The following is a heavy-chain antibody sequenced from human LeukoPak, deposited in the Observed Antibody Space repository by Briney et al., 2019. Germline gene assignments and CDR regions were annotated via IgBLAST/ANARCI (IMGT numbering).Heavy chain of an antibody. D-gene: IGHD3-10*01. CDR1: GYTFTSHF. Sequence: VASVKVSCKASGYTFTSHFMHWVRQAPGQGLEWMGIINPSGGSTSYAQKFQGRVTMTRDMSTSTVYMELSSLRSEDTAVYYCARARTMVRGVITPFDYWGQGTLVTVSS. V-gene: IGHV1-46*01. J-gene: IGHJ4*02. CDR2: INPSGGST. CDR3: ARARTMVRGVITPFDY.